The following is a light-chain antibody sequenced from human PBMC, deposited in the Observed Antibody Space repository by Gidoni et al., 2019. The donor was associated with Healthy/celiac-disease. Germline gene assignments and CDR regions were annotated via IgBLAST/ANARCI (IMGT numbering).Light chain of an antibody. Sequence: QSVLTQPPSVSGAPGQTVTIPCTGSSSNIGAGYDVHWYQQLPGTAPKLLIYGNSNRPSGVPDRFSGSKSGTSAALAITGLQAEDEADYYCQSYDSSLSGPYVFGTGTKVTVL. V-gene: IGLV1-40*01. CDR2: GNS. CDR3: QSYDSSLSGPYV. CDR1: SSNIGAGYD. J-gene: IGLJ1*01.